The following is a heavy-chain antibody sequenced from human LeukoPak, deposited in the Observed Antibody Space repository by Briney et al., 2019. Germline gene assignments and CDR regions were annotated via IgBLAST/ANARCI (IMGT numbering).Heavy chain of an antibody. CDR1: GFTFSSYA. CDR2: ISYDGSNK. V-gene: IGHV3-30-3*01. J-gene: IGHJ4*02. D-gene: IGHD6-13*01. Sequence: GGSLGLSCAASGFTFSSYAMHWVRQAPGKGLEWVAVISYDGSNKYYADSVKGRFTISRDNSKNTLYLQMNSLRAEDTAVYYCARGEQLVSPFDYWGQGTLVTVSS. CDR3: ARGEQLVSPFDY.